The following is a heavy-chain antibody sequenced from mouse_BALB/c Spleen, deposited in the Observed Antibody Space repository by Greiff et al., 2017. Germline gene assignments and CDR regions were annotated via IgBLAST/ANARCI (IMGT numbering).Heavy chain of an antibody. CDR2: INPGSGGT. CDR1: GYAFTNYL. CDR3: ARIWDGFDY. Sequence: VHLVESGAELVRPGTSVKVSCKASGYAFTNYLIEWVKQRPGQGLEWIGVINPGSGGTNYNEKFKGKATLTADKSSSTAYMQLSSLTSDDSAVYFCARIWDGFDYWGQGTTLTVSS. J-gene: IGHJ2*01. D-gene: IGHD4-1*01. V-gene: IGHV1-54*03.